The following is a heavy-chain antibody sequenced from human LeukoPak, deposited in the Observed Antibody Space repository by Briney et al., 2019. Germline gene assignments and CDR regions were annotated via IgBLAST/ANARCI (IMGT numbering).Heavy chain of an antibody. D-gene: IGHD3-16*01. Sequence: GGTLRLSCAASGLTPDHPGMSGGSQAPGKGLEWVSGTNCTGGSTGYADSVKGRFTISRDNARNSLYLQIKSLRAEDTGLYYCERGSLLGDYARGGYWGQGTLVTVSS. CDR2: TNCTGGST. V-gene: IGHV3-20*04. CDR3: ERGSLLGDYARGGY. J-gene: IGHJ4*02. CDR1: GLTPDHPG.